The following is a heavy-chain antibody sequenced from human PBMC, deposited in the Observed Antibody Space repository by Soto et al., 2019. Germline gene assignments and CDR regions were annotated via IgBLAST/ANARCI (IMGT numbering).Heavy chain of an antibody. CDR2: IYHSGST. CDR3: ARAAAFDF. CDR1: GYSISSGYY. J-gene: IGHJ2*01. Sequence: SETLSLTCAVSGYSISSGYYWGWIRQPPGKGLEWIGSIYHSGSTYYNPSLKSRVTISVDTSKNQFSLKLSSVTDADTAVYYCARAAAFDFWGRGTLVTVSS. D-gene: IGHD6-25*01. V-gene: IGHV4-38-2*01.